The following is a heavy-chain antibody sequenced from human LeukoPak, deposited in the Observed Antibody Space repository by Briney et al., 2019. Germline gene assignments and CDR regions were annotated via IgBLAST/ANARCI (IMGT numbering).Heavy chain of an antibody. Sequence: PGGSLRLSCAASGFTFSSYSMNWVRQAPGKGLEWVANIKQDGSEKYYVDSVKGRFTISRDNAKNSLYLQMNSLRAEDTAVYYCARALPLGSGYYYVRVAFDIWGQGTMVTVSS. J-gene: IGHJ3*02. CDR1: GFTFSSYS. V-gene: IGHV3-7*04. CDR3: ARALPLGSGYYYVRVAFDI. CDR2: IKQDGSEK. D-gene: IGHD3-22*01.